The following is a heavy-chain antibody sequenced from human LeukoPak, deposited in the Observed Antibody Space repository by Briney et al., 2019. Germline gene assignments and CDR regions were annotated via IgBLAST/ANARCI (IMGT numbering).Heavy chain of an antibody. Sequence: GGSLRLSCAASGFTFSSYGMHWVRQAPGKGLEWVAFIRYDGSNKYYADSVKGRFTISRDNSKNTLYLQMNSLRAEDTAAYYCAKAPGEVPAAIDYWGQGTLVTVSS. CDR1: GFTFSSYG. CDR3: AKAPGEVPAAIDY. D-gene: IGHD2-2*01. J-gene: IGHJ4*02. V-gene: IGHV3-30*02. CDR2: IRYDGSNK.